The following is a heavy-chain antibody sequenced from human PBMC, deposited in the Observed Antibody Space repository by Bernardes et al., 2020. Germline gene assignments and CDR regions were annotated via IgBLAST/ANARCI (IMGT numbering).Heavy chain of an antibody. J-gene: IGHJ6*04. V-gene: IGHV3-48*02. CDR3: ADANVDV. Sequence: WGSLTLSCAASGFTFSSYSMNWVRQAPGKGLEWVSYISSSSSTIYYADPVKGRFTISTDNAKNSLYLQMNSLRDEDTAVYYCADANVDVWGKGTTVTVSS. CDR1: GFTFSSYS. CDR2: ISSSSSTI.